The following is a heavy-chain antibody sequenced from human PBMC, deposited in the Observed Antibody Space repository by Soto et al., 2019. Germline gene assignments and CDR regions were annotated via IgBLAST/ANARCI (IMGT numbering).Heavy chain of an antibody. V-gene: IGHV3-23*01. D-gene: IGHD4-17*01. Sequence: GGSLRLSCAASGFSFSNYAMSWVRQAPGKGLEWVSTISTSGGNTYYADSVKGRFTISRDNSKNTLYLQMNSLRAEETAEYYCAKYRTTVTARSFDYWGLGTLVTVSS. J-gene: IGHJ4*02. CDR1: GFSFSNYA. CDR2: ISTSGGNT. CDR3: AKYRTTVTARSFDY.